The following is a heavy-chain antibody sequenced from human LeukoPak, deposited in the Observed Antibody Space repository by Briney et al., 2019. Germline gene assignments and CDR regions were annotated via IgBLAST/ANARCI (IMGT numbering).Heavy chain of an antibody. Sequence: GGSLRLSCAASGFTVSSNYMSWVRQAPGKGLEWVSAISGSGGSTYYADSVKGRFTISRDNSKNTLYLQMNSLRAEDTAVYYCAKDRGPPSPDYWGQGTLVTVSS. CDR2: ISGSGGST. D-gene: IGHD2-2*01. CDR1: GFTVSSNY. CDR3: AKDRGPPSPDY. V-gene: IGHV3-23*01. J-gene: IGHJ4*02.